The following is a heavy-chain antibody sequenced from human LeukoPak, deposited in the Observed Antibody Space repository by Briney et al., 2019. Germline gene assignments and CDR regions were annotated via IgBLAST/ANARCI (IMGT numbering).Heavy chain of an antibody. J-gene: IGHJ3*02. CDR1: GFTFSRYG. Sequence: GRSLRLSCVASGFTFSRYGMHWVRQAPGKGLEWVSYISSSGSTIYYADSVKGRFTISRDNAKNSLYLQMNSLRAEDTAVYYCARVRGSDAFDIWGQGTMVTVSS. CDR2: ISSSGSTI. D-gene: IGHD3-10*01. CDR3: ARVRGSDAFDI. V-gene: IGHV3-48*03.